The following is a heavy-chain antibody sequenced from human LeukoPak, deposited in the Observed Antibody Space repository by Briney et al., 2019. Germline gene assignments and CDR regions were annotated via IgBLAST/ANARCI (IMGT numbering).Heavy chain of an antibody. CDR1: GYTFTSYG. D-gene: IGHD3/OR15-3a*01. V-gene: IGHV1-69*04. Sequence: SVKVSCKASGYTFTSYGISWVRQAPGQGLGWMGRVIPTLGIALYAQRFKGRVTITADKSTSTAYMELSSLTFEDTAVYFCARDLVCTVNCKDSWGQGTLVTVSS. CDR2: VIPTLGIA. J-gene: IGHJ5*01. CDR3: ARDLVCTVNCKDS.